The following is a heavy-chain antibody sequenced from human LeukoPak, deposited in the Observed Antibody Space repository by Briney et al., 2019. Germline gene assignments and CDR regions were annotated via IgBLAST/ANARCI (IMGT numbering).Heavy chain of an antibody. Sequence: ASVKVSCKASGYTFTNYAINWVRQAPGQRLEWMGWINAGNDNTKYSQKFQGRVTISRDASANTAYMELSSLGSEDAAVYYCARGIWVRHNNGYYLDSWGQGTLVTVSS. CDR1: GYTFTNYA. CDR2: INAGNDNT. V-gene: IGHV1-3*01. CDR3: ARGIWVRHNNGYYLDS. D-gene: IGHD3-22*01. J-gene: IGHJ4*02.